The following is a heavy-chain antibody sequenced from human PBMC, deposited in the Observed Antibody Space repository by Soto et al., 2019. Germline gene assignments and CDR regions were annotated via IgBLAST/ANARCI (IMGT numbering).Heavy chain of an antibody. V-gene: IGHV5-10-1*01. CDR3: ASRTMVRGVIIPGGMDV. CDR1: GYSFTSYW. D-gene: IGHD3-10*01. J-gene: IGHJ6*02. Sequence: PGESLKISCKGSGYSFTSYWISWVRQMPGKGLEWMGRIDPSDSYTNYSPSFQGHVTISADKSISTAYLQWSSLKASDTAMYYCASRTMVRGVIIPGGMDVWGQGTTVTV. CDR2: IDPSDSYT.